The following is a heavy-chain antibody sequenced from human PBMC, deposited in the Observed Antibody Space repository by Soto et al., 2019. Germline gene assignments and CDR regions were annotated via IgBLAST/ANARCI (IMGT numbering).Heavy chain of an antibody. Sequence: EVQLVESGAALVQPGRSLRLSCVASGFKFNDYAIHWVRQAPGKGLEWVSGASWNGDIIGYADSVKGRFTISRDNAKNSLSLQMNSLRTEDTALYYCAKDSQFYYMDVWGQGTTVTVSS. CDR2: ASWNGDII. CDR1: GFKFNDYA. J-gene: IGHJ6*03. CDR3: AKDSQFYYMDV. V-gene: IGHV3-9*01.